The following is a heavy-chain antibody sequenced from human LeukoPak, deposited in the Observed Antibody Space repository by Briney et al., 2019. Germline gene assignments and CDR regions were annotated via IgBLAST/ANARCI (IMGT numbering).Heavy chain of an antibody. CDR2: IIPIFGTA. CDR1: GGTFSSYA. J-gene: IGHJ3*02. V-gene: IGHV1-69*05. CDR3: AREVGDRRAFDI. Sequence: SVKVSCKASGGTFSSYAISWVRQAPGQGLEWMGGIIPIFGTANYAQKFQGRVTITTDESTSTAYMELSSLRSEDTAVYYCAREVGDRRAFDIWGQGTMVTVSS. D-gene: IGHD3-16*01.